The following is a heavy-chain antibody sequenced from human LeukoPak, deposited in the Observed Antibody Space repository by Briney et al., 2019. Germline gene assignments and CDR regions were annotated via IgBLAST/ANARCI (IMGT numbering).Heavy chain of an antibody. V-gene: IGHV3-7*01. Sequence: GGSLRLSCATSGFTFSRFWMSWVRQAPGKGLEWVANIKQDGSEKNYVGSVRGRFTISRENAKNSLYLQMNSLRAEDTAVYYCYCAVEDYWGQGTLVTVSS. D-gene: IGHD2-15*01. CDR2: IKQDGSEK. CDR1: GFTFSRFW. CDR3: YCAVEDY. J-gene: IGHJ4*02.